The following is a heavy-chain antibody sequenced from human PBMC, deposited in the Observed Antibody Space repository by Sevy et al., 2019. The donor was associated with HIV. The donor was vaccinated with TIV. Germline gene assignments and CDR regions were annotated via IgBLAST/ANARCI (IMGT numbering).Heavy chain of an antibody. J-gene: IGHJ4*02. D-gene: IGHD3-16*01. CDR2: VSHDGSDT. Sequence: GSLRLSCAASGFTFNNFAMHWVRQAPGKGLVWVSRVSHDGSDTTYVDSVKGRFTISRDNAKNTLYLQMHSLRAEDTAVYYCARDLWSLADYWGQGTLVTVSS. V-gene: IGHV3-74*01. CDR1: GFTFNNFA. CDR3: ARDLWSLADY.